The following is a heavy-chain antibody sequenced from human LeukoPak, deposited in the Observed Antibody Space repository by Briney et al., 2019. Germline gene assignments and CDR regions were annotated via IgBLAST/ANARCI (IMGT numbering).Heavy chain of an antibody. CDR1: GFTFSTYA. J-gene: IGHJ4*02. CDR2: ISGSGGST. D-gene: IGHD5-24*01. V-gene: IGHV3-23*01. CDR3: AKRGMTTIKEGFDY. Sequence: GGPLRLSCAASGFTFSTYAMSWVRQAPGKGLEWVSAISGSGGSTYYADSVKGRFTISRDNSKNTLYLQMNSLRAEDTALYYCAKRGMTTIKEGFDYWGQGTLVTVSS.